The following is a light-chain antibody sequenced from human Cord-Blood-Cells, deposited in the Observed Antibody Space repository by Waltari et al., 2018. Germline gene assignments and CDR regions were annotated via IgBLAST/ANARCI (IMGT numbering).Light chain of an antibody. V-gene: IGLV2-14*01. Sequence: QSALTQPAPVSGSPGQSLTISCTGTSSDVGGYNYVSWYQQHPGKAPTLMIYDVSNRPSGVSNRFSGSKSGNTASLTISGLQAEDEADYYCSSYTSSSTWVFGGGTKLTVL. J-gene: IGLJ3*02. CDR1: SSDVGGYNY. CDR2: DVS. CDR3: SSYTSSSTWV.